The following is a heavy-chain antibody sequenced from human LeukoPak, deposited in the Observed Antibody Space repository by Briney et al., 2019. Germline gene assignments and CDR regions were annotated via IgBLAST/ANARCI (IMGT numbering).Heavy chain of an antibody. CDR2: IYYSGNT. CDR3: ARHGYYFDSSGYLGYWFDP. D-gene: IGHD3-22*01. J-gene: IGHJ5*02. Sequence: SETLSLTCTVSGASISSYYWSWIRQPPGKGLEWIGYIYYSGNTKYNPSLKSRVTISVDPSKNQFSLMLSSVTAADTAVYYCARHGYYFDSSGYLGYWFDPWGQGTLVTVSS. CDR1: GASISSYY. V-gene: IGHV4-59*08.